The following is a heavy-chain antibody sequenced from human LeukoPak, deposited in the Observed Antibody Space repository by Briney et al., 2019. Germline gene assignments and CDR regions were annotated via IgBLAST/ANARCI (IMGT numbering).Heavy chain of an antibody. J-gene: IGHJ4*02. V-gene: IGHV3-23*01. CDR2: IIISAVRT. D-gene: IGHD3-10*01. CDR1: GFTFTSNA. CDR3: AKESPYGSGSRNYYFHY. Sequence: PGGSLRLSSAASGFTFTSNAMSSGPHAPGKGVEWVSAIIISAVRTYYADSVKGRFTISRDNSKNTLYLQMNSLRPEDTAIYYCAKESPYGSGSRNYYFHYWGQGTLVTVSS.